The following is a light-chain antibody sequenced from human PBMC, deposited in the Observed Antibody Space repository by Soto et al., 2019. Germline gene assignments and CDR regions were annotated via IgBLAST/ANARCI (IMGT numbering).Light chain of an antibody. Sequence: DIQMTQSPSSLSASVGDRVTITCRASQSISSYLNWYQQKPGKAPKLLIYAASSLQSGVPSRFSGSGSGTDFTLTISSLQPEDFATYYCQQSYSTPFNTFGPGTKVDIK. J-gene: IGKJ3*01. CDR1: QSISSY. CDR3: QQSYSTPFNT. CDR2: AAS. V-gene: IGKV1-39*01.